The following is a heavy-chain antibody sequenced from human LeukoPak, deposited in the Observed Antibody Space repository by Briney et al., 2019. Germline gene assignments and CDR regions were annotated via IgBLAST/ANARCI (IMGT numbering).Heavy chain of an antibody. Sequence: PGGSLRLSCAASGFTFSSYAMSWVRQAPGKGLEWVSAITGTGGSTYYADSVKGRFTISRDNSKNTLHLQMNSLRAEDTAVYYSATRGYCSGTSCYAPQPWGQGTLVTVSS. CDR2: ITGTGGST. D-gene: IGHD2-2*01. V-gene: IGHV3-23*01. J-gene: IGHJ5*02. CDR3: ATRGYCSGTSCYAPQP. CDR1: GFTFSSYA.